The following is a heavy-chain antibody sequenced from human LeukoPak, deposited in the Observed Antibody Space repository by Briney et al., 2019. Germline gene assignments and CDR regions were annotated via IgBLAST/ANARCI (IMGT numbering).Heavy chain of an antibody. CDR1: GGSISSYY. J-gene: IGHJ2*01. D-gene: IGHD2-15*01. CDR2: IYTSGST. Sequence: SETLSLTCTVSGGSISSYYWSWIRQPPGKGLEWIGYIYTSGSTNYNPSLKSRVTISVDTSKNQFSLKLSSVTAADTAVYYCARQYCSGGSCLDWYSDLWGRGTLVTVSS. CDR3: ARQYCSGGSCLDWYSDL. V-gene: IGHV4-4*09.